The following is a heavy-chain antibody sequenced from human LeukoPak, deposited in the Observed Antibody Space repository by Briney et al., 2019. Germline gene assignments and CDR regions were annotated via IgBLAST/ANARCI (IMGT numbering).Heavy chain of an antibody. J-gene: IGHJ5*02. D-gene: IGHD6-19*01. CDR3: ARARYDSSGWYNWFDP. CDR1: GYSISSGYY. CDR2: IYHSGST. Sequence: PSETLSLTCTVSGYSISSGYYWGWIRQPPGKGLEWIVSIYHSGSTYYNPSLKSRVTISVDTSKNQFSLKLSSVTAADTAVYYCARARYDSSGWYNWFDPWGQGTLVTVSS. V-gene: IGHV4-38-2*02.